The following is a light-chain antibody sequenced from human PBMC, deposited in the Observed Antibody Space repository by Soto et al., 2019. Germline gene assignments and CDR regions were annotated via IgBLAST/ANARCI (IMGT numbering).Light chain of an antibody. Sequence: EIVLTQSPGTLSLSPGERATLSYRASQSVSSSYLAWYQQKPGQAPRFLIYGASSRATGIPDRFSGSGSGTDFTLTISRLEPEDFAVYYCQQYGSSPLTFGGGTKVDIK. CDR2: GAS. J-gene: IGKJ4*01. CDR1: QSVSSSY. V-gene: IGKV3-20*01. CDR3: QQYGSSPLT.